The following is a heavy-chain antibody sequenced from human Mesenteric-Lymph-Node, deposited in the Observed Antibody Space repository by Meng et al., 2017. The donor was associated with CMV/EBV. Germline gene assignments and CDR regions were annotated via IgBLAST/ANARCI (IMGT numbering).Heavy chain of an antibody. J-gene: IGHJ4*02. CDR3: ARDDSHWSKDF. V-gene: IGHV1-46*02. D-gene: IGHD4-11*01. Sequence: QVQLVQSGTEVKKPGASVSISCKTLGYQFKFSSMHWVRQAPGQGLEWMGLFYHRGDSTNYAQKLQGKSFLGEDRYTTTMYMELSSMRSEDTAFYYCARDDSHWSKDFWGQGTLVTISS. CDR1: GYQFKFSS. CDR2: FYHRGDST.